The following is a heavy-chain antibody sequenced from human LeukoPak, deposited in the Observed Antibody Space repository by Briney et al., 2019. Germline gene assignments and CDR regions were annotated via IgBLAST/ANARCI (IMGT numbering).Heavy chain of an antibody. CDR2: IWYDGSNK. CDR1: AFXFSSFG. J-gene: IGHJ4*02. Sequence: PGGSLRLSCAASAFXFSSFGIHWVRQAPGKGLEWVAVIWYDGSNKYYADSVEGRFTISRDNSKNTLYLQMNSLRAEDTAVYYCARDRETWYFDFWGQGTLVTVSS. CDR3: ARDRETWYFDF. V-gene: IGHV3-33*01.